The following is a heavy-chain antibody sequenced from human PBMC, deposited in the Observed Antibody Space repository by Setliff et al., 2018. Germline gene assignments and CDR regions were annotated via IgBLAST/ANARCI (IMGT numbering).Heavy chain of an antibody. J-gene: IGHJ1*01. V-gene: IGHV4-39*07. CDR2: VYYSGYT. CDR1: GGSFSNYY. CDR3: GRVDFTMIQGVVGH. Sequence: SETLSLTCTVYGGSFSNYYWGWIRQAPGKGMEWIGSVYYSGYTYSKPSLQSRVSMSVDASKNQFSLKLASVTAADTAVYYCGRVDFTMIQGVVGHWGQGTLVTVSS. D-gene: IGHD3-10*01.